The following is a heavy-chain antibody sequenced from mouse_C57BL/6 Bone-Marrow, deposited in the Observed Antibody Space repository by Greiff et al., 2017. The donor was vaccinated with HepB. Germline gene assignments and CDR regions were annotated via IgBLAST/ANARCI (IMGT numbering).Heavy chain of an antibody. CDR2: IRLKSDNYAT. Sequence: EVKLQESGGGLVQPGGSMKLSCVASGFTFSNYWMNWVRQSPEKGLEWVAQIRLKSDNYATHYAESVKGRFTISRDDSKSSVYLQMNNLRAEDTGIYYCTGSTVDWYFDVWGTGTTVTVSS. CDR3: TGSTVDWYFDV. D-gene: IGHD1-1*01. CDR1: GFTFSNYW. J-gene: IGHJ1*03. V-gene: IGHV6-3*01.